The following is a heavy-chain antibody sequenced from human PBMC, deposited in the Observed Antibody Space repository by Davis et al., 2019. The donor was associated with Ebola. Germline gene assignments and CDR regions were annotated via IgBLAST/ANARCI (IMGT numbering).Heavy chain of an antibody. J-gene: IGHJ4*02. CDR1: AFSFSSNI. V-gene: IGHV3-48*02. CDR2: IFTSVFTT. Sequence: GSLTLSCVASAFSFSSNIMTWIRQAPGPGLDWISSIFTSVFTTYYTESAKGRFTISRDNAKNSLFLQMNSLRDEDTAVYYCVRDDVGALGFWGQGTLVTVSS. D-gene: IGHD1-26*01. CDR3: VRDDVGALGF.